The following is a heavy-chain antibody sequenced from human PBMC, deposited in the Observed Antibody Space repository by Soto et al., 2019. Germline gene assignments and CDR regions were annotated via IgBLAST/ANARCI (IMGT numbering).Heavy chain of an antibody. J-gene: IGHJ4*02. Sequence: GGPLRLSCAASGFTFSSYSMNWVRQAPGKGLEWVSSISSSSSYIYYADSVKGRFTISRDNAKNSLYLQMNSLRAEDTAVYYCARDRVMTTKRFDYWGQGTLVTVSS. CDR3: ARDRVMTTKRFDY. V-gene: IGHV3-21*01. CDR2: ISSSSSYI. CDR1: GFTFSSYS. D-gene: IGHD4-17*01.